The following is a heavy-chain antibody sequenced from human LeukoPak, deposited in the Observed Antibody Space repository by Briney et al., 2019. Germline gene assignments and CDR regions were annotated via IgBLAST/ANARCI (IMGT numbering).Heavy chain of an antibody. CDR1: GFTFSSYS. Sequence: GGSLRLSCAASGFTFSSYSMNWVRQAPGKGLEWVSSISSSSSYIYYADSVKGRFTISRDNAKNSLYLQMSSLRAEDTALYYCARDFDFWSAIWGQGTLVTVSS. D-gene: IGHD3-3*01. V-gene: IGHV3-21*01. CDR3: ARDFDFWSAI. CDR2: ISSSSSYI. J-gene: IGHJ4*02.